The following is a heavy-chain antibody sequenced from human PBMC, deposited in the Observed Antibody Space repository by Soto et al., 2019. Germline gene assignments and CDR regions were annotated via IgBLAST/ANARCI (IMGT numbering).Heavy chain of an antibody. CDR1: GGSFSGYC. CDR2: INHSGST. J-gene: IGHJ4*02. CDR3: ARRPLWFGELSSGIDY. V-gene: IGHV4-34*01. Sequence: SETLSPTCAVDGGSFSGYCGSWIRQPPGKGLEWIGEINHSGSTNYNPSLKSRVTISVDTSKNQFSLKLSSVTAADTAVYYCARRPLWFGELSSGIDYWGQGTLVTVSS. D-gene: IGHD3-10*01.